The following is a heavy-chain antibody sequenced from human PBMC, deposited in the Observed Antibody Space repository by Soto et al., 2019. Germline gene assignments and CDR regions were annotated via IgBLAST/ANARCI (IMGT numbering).Heavy chain of an antibody. J-gene: IGHJ5*02. CDR3: AKDQKTMYDLNWFDP. D-gene: IGHD3-3*01. CDR1: GFTFSDYG. Sequence: EVQLLESGGGLVQPGGSLRLSCVASGFTFSDYGMSWVRQAPEKGLEWLSGISGSGDATYYVDSVKGRFTISRDKSRNMLYLQMSGLRGEDSAIYYCAKDQKTMYDLNWFDPWGQGTLVTVSS. CDR2: ISGSGDAT. V-gene: IGHV3-23*01.